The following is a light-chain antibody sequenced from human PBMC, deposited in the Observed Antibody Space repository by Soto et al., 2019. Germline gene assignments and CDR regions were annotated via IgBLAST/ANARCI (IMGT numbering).Light chain of an antibody. CDR1: SSNIGAGYD. J-gene: IGLJ1*01. Sequence: QSALTQPPSLSAAPRQRVTISCTGSSSNIGAGYDVHWYQQRPGTAPKLLIFGNTNRPSGVPDRFSGSKSGTSASLAITGLQAEDEGDYYCQSYDSTLSASYVFGTGTKVTVL. CDR3: QSYDSTLSASYV. V-gene: IGLV1-40*01. CDR2: GNT.